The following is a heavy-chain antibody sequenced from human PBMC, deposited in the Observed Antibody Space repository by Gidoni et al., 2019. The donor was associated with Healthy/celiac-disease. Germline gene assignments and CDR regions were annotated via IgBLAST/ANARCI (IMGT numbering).Heavy chain of an antibody. CDR3: ARGDILTGYFTSPLFDY. CDR1: GGSIRSAGYY. D-gene: IGHD3-9*01. Sequence: QVQLQESGPGLVKPSQTLSLTCTVSGGSIRSAGYYWSWIRQHPGKGLAWIGYIYYSGSTYYNPSLKSRVTISVDTSKNQFSLKLSSVTAADTAVYYWARGDILTGYFTSPLFDYWGQGTLVTVSS. V-gene: IGHV4-31*03. J-gene: IGHJ4*02. CDR2: IYYSGST.